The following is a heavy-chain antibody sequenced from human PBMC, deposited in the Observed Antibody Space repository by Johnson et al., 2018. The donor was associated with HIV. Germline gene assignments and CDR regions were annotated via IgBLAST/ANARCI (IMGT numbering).Heavy chain of an antibody. CDR1: GFTFSTYA. J-gene: IGHJ3*01. CDR2: ISSNGVRT. D-gene: IGHD1-26*01. V-gene: IGHV3-64*01. CDR3: ARGAPSGNYYVDAFDL. Sequence: VQLVESGGGLVQPGGSLRLSCAASGFTFSTYAMYWVRQAPGKGLEYVSGISSNGVRTYYANSVKDRFTVSRDSSNNTLYLQMSSLRAEDTAVYYCARGAPSGNYYVDAFDLWGQGTMVIVSS.